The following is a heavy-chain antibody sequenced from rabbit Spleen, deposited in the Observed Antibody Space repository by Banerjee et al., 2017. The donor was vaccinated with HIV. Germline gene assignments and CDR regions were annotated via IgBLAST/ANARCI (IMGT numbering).Heavy chain of an antibody. V-gene: IGHV1S40*01. D-gene: IGHD7-1*01. CDR1: GLDFSTYW. Sequence: QSLEESGGDLVKPGASLTLTCTASGLDFSTYWMSWVRQAPGKGLEWIACIDTSSGSTYYANWAKGRFTISKTSSTTVTLQMTSLTAADTATYFCARDTGTFNLWGPGTLVTVS. CDR3: ARDTGTFNL. CDR2: IDTSSGST. J-gene: IGHJ4*01.